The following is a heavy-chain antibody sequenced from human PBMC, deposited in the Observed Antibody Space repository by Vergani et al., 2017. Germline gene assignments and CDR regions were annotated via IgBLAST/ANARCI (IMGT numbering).Heavy chain of an antibody. Sequence: QVQLVEPGGGLVKPGGSLRLPCTASGFFFSDYYISWLRQAPGKGLEWISYIASSDTTVYYADAVKGRFTISMDNAKNSLYLAMISLRDEDTAVYYCAIHYLDLSGSGSPYYFDHWGQGTQVTDS. CDR2: IASSDTTV. V-gene: IGHV3-11*04. CDR3: AIHYLDLSGSGSPYYFDH. J-gene: IGHJ4*02. CDR1: GFFFSDYY. D-gene: IGHD3-10*01.